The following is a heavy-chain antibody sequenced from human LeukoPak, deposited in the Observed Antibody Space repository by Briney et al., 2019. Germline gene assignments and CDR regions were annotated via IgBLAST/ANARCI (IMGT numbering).Heavy chain of an antibody. V-gene: IGHV3-9*01. J-gene: IGHJ4*02. D-gene: IGHD5-18*01. Sequence: PGGSLRLSRAASGFTFDDYAMHWVRQVPGKGLEWVSGISWNTGTIVYADSVKGRFTISRDNAKTSLYLQMNSLRAEDTAVFYCARHLSGVTGYTYGRGIDYWGQGTLVTVSS. CDR3: ARHLSGVTGYTYGRGIDY. CDR1: GFTFDDYA. CDR2: ISWNTGTI.